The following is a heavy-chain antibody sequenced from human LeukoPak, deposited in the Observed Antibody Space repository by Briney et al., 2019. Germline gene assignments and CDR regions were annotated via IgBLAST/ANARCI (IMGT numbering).Heavy chain of an antibody. CDR3: ARHVENGSEKFHGLSDY. J-gene: IGHJ4*02. Sequence: SETLSLTCTFSGGYISGFYWSWIRQPPGKGLEWIGCIHYSGSTNYNPSLKSRVTISVDTSKNQLHRNLSSVTGAHRPVFYCARHVENGSEKFHGLSDYWGQGTLVTVSS. D-gene: IGHD2-15*01. CDR1: GGYISGFY. CDR2: IHYSGST. V-gene: IGHV4-59*08.